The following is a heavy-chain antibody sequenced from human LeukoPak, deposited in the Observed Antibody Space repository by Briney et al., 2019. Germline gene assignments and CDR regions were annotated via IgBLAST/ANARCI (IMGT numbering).Heavy chain of an antibody. CDR1: GFTFSSYG. Sequence: GRSLRLSCAASGFTFSSYGMHWVRQAPGKGLEWVSGITASGATTYYADSVKGRFTISRDSSQSTLYLQMNSLRAEDTAVYYCARAEAAGDNRGGYYYFYMDVWGKGTTVTVSS. CDR2: ITASGATT. CDR3: ARAEAAGDNRGGYYYFYMDV. V-gene: IGHV3-23*01. J-gene: IGHJ6*03. D-gene: IGHD6-25*01.